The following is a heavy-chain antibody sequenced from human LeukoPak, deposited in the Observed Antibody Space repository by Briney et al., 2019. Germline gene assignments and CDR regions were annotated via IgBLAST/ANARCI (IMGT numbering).Heavy chain of an antibody. CDR2: ISSSTSTI. V-gene: IGHV3-48*01. D-gene: IGHD7-27*01. J-gene: IGHJ4*02. Sequence: PGGSLRLSCVASGFTFSSYSMNWVRQAPGRGLEWVSYISSSTSTIYYTDSVKGRFTISRDNAKNSLDLQMNSLRAEDTAVYYRVRGGRYWGDFDYWGQGTLVTVSS. CDR3: VRGGRYWGDFDY. CDR1: GFTFSSYS.